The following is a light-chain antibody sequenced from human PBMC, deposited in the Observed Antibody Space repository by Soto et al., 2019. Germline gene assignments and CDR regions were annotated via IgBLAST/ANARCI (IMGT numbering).Light chain of an antibody. CDR2: GDN. V-gene: IGLV1-44*01. CDR1: GSNIGTNT. J-gene: IGLJ2*01. CDR3: AAWDGSLNNVL. Sequence: VLTQPPSASGTPGQRVTISCSGGGSNIGTNTVNWYRQLPGTAPKLVIFGDNQRPSGVPDRFSGSKSGTSASLAISGLQSEDEADYYCAAWDGSLNNVLFGGGTKLTVL.